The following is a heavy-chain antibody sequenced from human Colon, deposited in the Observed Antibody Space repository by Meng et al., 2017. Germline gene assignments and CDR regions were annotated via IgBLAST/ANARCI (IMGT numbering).Heavy chain of an antibody. D-gene: IGHD1-26*01. J-gene: IGHJ4*02. CDR3: ARRQRLMGATITQPGPFDY. V-gene: IGHV3-30*01. CDR2: ISYDGSNK. Sequence: SLKISCAASGFTFSGYAMHWVRQAPGKGLEWVAIISYDGSNKFYADSVKGQFTISRDNSKNTLYLQMNSLRAEDTAVYYCARRQRLMGATITQPGPFDYWGQGNLVNGAS. CDR1: GFTFSGYA.